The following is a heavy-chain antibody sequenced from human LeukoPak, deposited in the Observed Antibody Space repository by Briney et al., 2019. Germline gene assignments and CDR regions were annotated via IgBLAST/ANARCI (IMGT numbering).Heavy chain of an antibody. CDR1: GYSFTSYW. D-gene: IGHD4-17*01. V-gene: IGHV5-51*01. CDR2: IYPGDSDT. J-gene: IGHJ4*02. CDR3: ARPHYGDWDFDC. Sequence: GESLKVSCKGSGYSFTSYWIAWVRQMPGKGLEWMGIIYPGDSDTRYSPSFHGQVTLSADKSISTAYLQWSSLKASDTAMYYCARPHYGDWDFDCWGQGTLVTVSS.